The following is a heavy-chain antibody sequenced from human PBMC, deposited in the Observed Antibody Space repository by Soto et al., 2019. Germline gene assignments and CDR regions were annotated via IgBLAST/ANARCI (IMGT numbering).Heavy chain of an antibody. CDR1: GFTFSSYS. Sequence: GGSLRLSCAASGFTFSSYSMNWVRQAPGKGLEWVSSISSSNSYIYYADSVKGRFTISRDNAKNSLHLQMNSLRAEDTAVYYCESSFSYYYDSGGFTHFDYGGRGPLVTVPS. V-gene: IGHV3-21*01. D-gene: IGHD3-22*01. CDR3: ESSFSYYYDSGGFTHFDY. J-gene: IGHJ4*02. CDR2: ISSSNSYI.